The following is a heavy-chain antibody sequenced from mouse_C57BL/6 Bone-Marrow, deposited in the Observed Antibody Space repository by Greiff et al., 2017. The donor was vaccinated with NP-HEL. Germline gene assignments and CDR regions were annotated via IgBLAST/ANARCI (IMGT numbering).Heavy chain of an antibody. J-gene: IGHJ2*01. CDR1: GYTFTDYY. D-gene: IGHD1-1*01. Sequence: VQLQQSGPELVKPGASVKISCKASGYTFTDYYMNWVKQSHGKSLEWIGDINPNNGGTSYIQKFKGKATLTVDKSSSTAYMELRSLTSEDSAVYYCARWDYGSRYGNYFDYWGQGTTLTVSS. V-gene: IGHV1-26*01. CDR3: ARWDYGSRYGNYFDY. CDR2: INPNNGGT.